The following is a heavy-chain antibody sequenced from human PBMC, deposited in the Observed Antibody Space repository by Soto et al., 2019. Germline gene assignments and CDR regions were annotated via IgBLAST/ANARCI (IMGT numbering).Heavy chain of an antibody. V-gene: IGHV3-33*01. CDR1: GFTFSSYG. Sequence: QVQLVESGGGVVQPGRSLRLSCAASGFTFSSYGMHWVRQAPGKGLEWVAVIWYDGSNKYYADSGKGRFTISRDNSKNTLYLQMNSLRADDTAVYDCARDGAIRPFDYWGQGTLVTVSS. D-gene: IGHD3-16*01. CDR3: ARDGAIRPFDY. J-gene: IGHJ4*02. CDR2: IWYDGSNK.